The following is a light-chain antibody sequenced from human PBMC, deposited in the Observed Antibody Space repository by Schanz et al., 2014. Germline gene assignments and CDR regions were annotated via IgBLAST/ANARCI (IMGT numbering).Light chain of an antibody. CDR2: GAS. Sequence: EIVMTQSPATLSVSPGERATLSCRASQSVSNKLAWYQHKPGQAPRLLIYGASTRATGIPARFSGSGSGTYFTLTISSLQSEDFAVYYCQQYDNWPPWTFGQGTKVDLK. J-gene: IGKJ1*01. V-gene: IGKV3-15*01. CDR1: QSVSNK. CDR3: QQYDNWPPWT.